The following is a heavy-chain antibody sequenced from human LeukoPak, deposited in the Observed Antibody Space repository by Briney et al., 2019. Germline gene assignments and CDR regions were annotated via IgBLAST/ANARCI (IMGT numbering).Heavy chain of an antibody. V-gene: IGHV1-8*02. Sequence: ASVKVSCKASGYTFTGYYMHWVRQAPGQGLEWMGWMNPNSDNTGYAQKFQGRVTMTRNTSISTAYMELSSLRSEDTAVYYCARRSRRANAFDIWGQGSMVTVSS. J-gene: IGHJ3*02. CDR3: ARRSRRANAFDI. CDR1: GYTFTGYY. D-gene: IGHD2-2*01. CDR2: MNPNSDNT.